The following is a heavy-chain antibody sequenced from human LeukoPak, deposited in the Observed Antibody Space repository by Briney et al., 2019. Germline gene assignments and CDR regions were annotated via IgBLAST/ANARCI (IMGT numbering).Heavy chain of an antibody. Sequence: SETLSLTCTVSGGSISSSSYYWGWIRQPPGKGREWIGSIYYSGSTYYNPSLKSRVTISVDTSKNQFSLKLSSVTAADTAVYYCARHSLAYCSGGSCDGVDYWGQGTLLTVSS. J-gene: IGHJ4*02. CDR3: ARHSLAYCSGGSCDGVDY. CDR2: IYYSGST. D-gene: IGHD2-15*01. V-gene: IGHV4-39*01. CDR1: GGSISSSSYY.